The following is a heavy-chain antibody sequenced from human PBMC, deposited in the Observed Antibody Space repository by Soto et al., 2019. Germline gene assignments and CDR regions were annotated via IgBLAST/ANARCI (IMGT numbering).Heavy chain of an antibody. CDR3: ATHPPYGPLDH. CDR1: GGSISSSSNH. CDR2: IYYIENT. Sequence: QLQLQESGPGLVKPSETLSLTCTVSGGSISSSSNHWGWIRQPPGKGLEWNGNIYYIENTYYNPSLKSRVSISVDTSKDHFSLRLTSVTAADTAVYYCATHPPYGPLDHWGQGTLVTVSS. J-gene: IGHJ4*02. D-gene: IGHD4-17*01. V-gene: IGHV4-39*01.